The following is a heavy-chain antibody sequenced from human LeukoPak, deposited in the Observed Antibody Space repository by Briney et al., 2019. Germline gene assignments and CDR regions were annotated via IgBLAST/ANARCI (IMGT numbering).Heavy chain of an antibody. CDR1: GGSISSSSYY. V-gene: IGHV4-39*07. J-gene: IGHJ3*02. Sequence: PSETLSLTCTVSGGSISSSSYYWGWIRQPPGKGLEWIGSIYYSGSTYYNPSLKSRVTISVDTSKNQFSLKLSSVTAADTAVYYCARNKQQLVLGDAFDIWGQGTMVTVSS. D-gene: IGHD6-13*01. CDR3: ARNKQQLVLGDAFDI. CDR2: IYYSGST.